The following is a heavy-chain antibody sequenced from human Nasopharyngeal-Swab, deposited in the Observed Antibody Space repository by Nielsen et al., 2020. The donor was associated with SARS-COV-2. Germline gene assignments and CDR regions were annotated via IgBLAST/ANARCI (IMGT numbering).Heavy chain of an antibody. J-gene: IGHJ6*03. CDR2: ISSSSSTI. V-gene: IGHV3-48*04. CDR1: GFTFSIYS. CDR3: ARESGLRFFDYYYYYYMDV. D-gene: IGHD3-3*01. Sequence: GESLKISCAASGFTFSIYSMNWVRQAPGKGLEWVAYISSSSSTIYYADSVKGRLTISRDNAKNSLYLQMNSLRAEDTAVYYCARESGLRFFDYYYYYYMDVWGKGTTVTVSS.